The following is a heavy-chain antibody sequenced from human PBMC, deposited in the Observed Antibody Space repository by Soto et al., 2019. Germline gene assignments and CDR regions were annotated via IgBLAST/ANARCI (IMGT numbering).Heavy chain of an antibody. V-gene: IGHV4-59*08. CDR3: ARHATQVWELLGPPLLAP. D-gene: IGHD1-26*01. CDR2: ISYSGNP. J-gene: IGHJ5*02. Sequence: SETLSLTCTVSGGSISSYYWSWIRQPPGKGLEWIGYISYSGNPKYNPSLKSRVTISVDTSKNQFSLKLSSVAAADTAVYYCARHATQVWELLGPPLLAPWGQGTLVTVSS. CDR1: GGSISSYY.